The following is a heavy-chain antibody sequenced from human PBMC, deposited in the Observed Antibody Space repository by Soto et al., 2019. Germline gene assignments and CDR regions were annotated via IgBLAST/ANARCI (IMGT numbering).Heavy chain of an antibody. Sequence: PGGSLRLSCAASGFTFSTYAMAWVRQAPGKGLEWVSGVSASGLNTDYADPVKGRFYISRDNSKNTLYLQMNSLRAEDTAVYYCASQYGGYGWFDTWGQGTPVTVAS. D-gene: IGHD2-15*01. J-gene: IGHJ5*02. CDR2: VSASGLNT. V-gene: IGHV3-23*01. CDR3: ASQYGGYGWFDT. CDR1: GFTFSTYA.